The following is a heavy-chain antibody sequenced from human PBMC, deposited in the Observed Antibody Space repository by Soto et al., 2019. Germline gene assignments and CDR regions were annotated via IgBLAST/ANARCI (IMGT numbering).Heavy chain of an antibody. Sequence: SVKVSCKASGGTFSSYAISWVRQAPGQGLEWMGGIIPIFGTANYAQKFQGRVTITADKSTSTAYMELSSLRSEDTAVYYSARDTDDGTNGVGVFDYWGQGTLVTVSS. CDR3: ARDTDDGTNGVGVFDY. CDR2: IIPIFGTA. V-gene: IGHV1-69*06. CDR1: GGTFSSYA. D-gene: IGHD2-8*01. J-gene: IGHJ4*02.